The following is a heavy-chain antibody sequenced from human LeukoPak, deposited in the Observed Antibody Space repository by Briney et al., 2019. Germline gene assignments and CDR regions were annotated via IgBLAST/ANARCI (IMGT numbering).Heavy chain of an antibody. CDR3: TRQSGTVTPIDY. D-gene: IGHD4-17*01. V-gene: IGHV4-34*01. CDR2: VKHEGIT. CDR1: GGSFSAYS. Sequence: PAETLSLTCSLSGGSFSAYSWSWIRQAPGKGLEWIGEVKHEGITNYNPSLKSRISMSVEASKNHFSLKLGSVTAADTAVYYCTRQSGTVTPIDYWGQGILVTVSS. J-gene: IGHJ4*02.